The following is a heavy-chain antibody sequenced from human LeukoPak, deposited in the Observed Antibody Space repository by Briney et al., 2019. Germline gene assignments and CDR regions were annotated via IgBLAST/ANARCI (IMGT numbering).Heavy chain of an antibody. CDR1: GFGVSSNH. CDR3: ARERDYDTYFDY. V-gene: IGHV3-53*01. J-gene: IGHJ4*02. CDR2: RQPGNVS. D-gene: IGHD3-22*01. Sequence: GGSLRLSCAVSGFGVSSNHVAWDRQAPGKGLEWVSVRQPGNVSYYADSVKGRFTTSAGSSKNSLYLQMNNLRSEDTALYYCARERDYDTYFDYWGQGTLVTVSS.